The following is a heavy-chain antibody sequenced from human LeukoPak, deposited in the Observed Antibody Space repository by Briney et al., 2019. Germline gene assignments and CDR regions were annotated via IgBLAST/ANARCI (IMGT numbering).Heavy chain of an antibody. CDR2: VHYSGAT. Sequence: SEALSLTCTVSGGSISSTNYYWGWIRQPPGKGLEWIGSVHYSGATYYSPSLKSRVTLSVDTSKNHFSLKLNSVTAADTAVYYCAKNSGSDSFSINTHFNYWGQGILVTVSS. J-gene: IGHJ4*02. D-gene: IGHD1-26*01. CDR1: GGSISSTNYY. CDR3: AKNSGSDSFSINTHFNY. V-gene: IGHV4-39*01.